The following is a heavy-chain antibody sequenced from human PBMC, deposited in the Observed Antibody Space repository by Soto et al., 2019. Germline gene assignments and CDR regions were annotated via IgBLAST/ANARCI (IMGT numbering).Heavy chain of an antibody. CDR2: ISYDGSNK. D-gene: IGHD6-19*01. J-gene: IGHJ4*02. CDR3: AKDFDRRQWLVPDYYFDY. V-gene: IGHV3-30*18. CDR1: GFTFSSYG. Sequence: QVQLVESGGGVVQPGRSLRLSCAASGFTFSSYGMHWVRQAPGKGLECVAVISYDGSNKYYADSVKGRFTISRDNSKNTLYLQMNSLRAEDTAVYYCAKDFDRRQWLVPDYYFDYWGQGTLVTVSS.